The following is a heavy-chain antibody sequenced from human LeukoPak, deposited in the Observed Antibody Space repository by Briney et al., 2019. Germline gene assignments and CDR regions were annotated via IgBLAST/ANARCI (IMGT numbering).Heavy chain of an antibody. D-gene: IGHD2-15*01. CDR3: AGRGSYCSGGSCYHFDP. J-gene: IGHJ5*02. CDR2: IYHSGST. Sequence: PSETLSLTCAVYGGSFSGYYWSWIRQPPGKGLEWIGYIYHSGSTYYNPSLKSRVTISVDRSKNQFSLKLSFVTAADTAVYYCAGRGSYCSGGSCYHFDPWGQGTLVTVSS. V-gene: IGHV4-34*01. CDR1: GGSFSGYY.